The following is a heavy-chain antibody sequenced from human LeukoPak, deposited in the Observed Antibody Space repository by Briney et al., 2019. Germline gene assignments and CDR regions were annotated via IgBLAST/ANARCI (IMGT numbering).Heavy chain of an antibody. V-gene: IGHV4-59*01. Sequence: SETLSLTCTVSGGSISSYYWSWIRQPPGKGLEWIGYIYYSGSTNYNPSLKSRVTISVDTSKNQFSLKLSSVTAADTAVYHCARERTGTTGDFDYWGQGTLVTVSS. CDR1: GGSISSYY. CDR3: ARERTGTTGDFDY. CDR2: IYYSGST. J-gene: IGHJ4*02. D-gene: IGHD1-1*01.